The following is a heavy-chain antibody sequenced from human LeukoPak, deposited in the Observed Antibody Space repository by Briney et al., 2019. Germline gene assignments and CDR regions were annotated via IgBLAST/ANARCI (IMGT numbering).Heavy chain of an antibody. CDR1: GYTFTSYD. D-gene: IGHD2-2*01. J-gene: IGHJ6*03. V-gene: IGHV1-8*01. Sequence: GASVKVSCKASGYTFTSYDINWVRQATGQGLEWMGWMNPNSGNTGYAQKFQGRVTITRNTSISTAYMELSSLRSEDTAVYYCARGDIVVVPAAIRHYYYYYMDVWGKGTTVTVSS. CDR3: ARGDIVVVPAAIRHYYYYYMDV. CDR2: MNPNSGNT.